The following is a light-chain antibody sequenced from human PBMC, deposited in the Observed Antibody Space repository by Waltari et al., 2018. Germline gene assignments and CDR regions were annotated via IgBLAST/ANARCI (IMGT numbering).Light chain of an antibody. CDR2: AAS. Sequence: DIQMTPSPSSLPASLGGRVTTTCRASQSISSYLKWYQQKTGKAPKLLIYAASSLQSGVPSRFSGSGSGTDFTLTISSLQPEDFATYYCQQSYSAPPLTFGGGTKVEIK. CDR3: QQSYSAPPLT. CDR1: QSISSY. J-gene: IGKJ4*01. V-gene: IGKV1-39*01.